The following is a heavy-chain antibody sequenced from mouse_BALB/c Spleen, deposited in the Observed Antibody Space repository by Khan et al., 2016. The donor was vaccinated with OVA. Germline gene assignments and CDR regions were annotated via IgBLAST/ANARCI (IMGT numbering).Heavy chain of an antibody. J-gene: IGHJ4*01. D-gene: IGHD2-10*01. CDR1: GFSLTDYG. CDR3: ARQPYYHYYIMDY. Sequence: QVQLKESGPGLVAPSQSLSITCTISGFSLTDYGVHWVRQPPGRGLEWLVVIWSDGSTTYNSAPKSRLSIIKDNSKSQIFLKMNSLQTDDTAMYYCARQPYYHYYIMDYWGQGTSVTVSS. CDR2: IWSDGST. V-gene: IGHV2-6-1*01.